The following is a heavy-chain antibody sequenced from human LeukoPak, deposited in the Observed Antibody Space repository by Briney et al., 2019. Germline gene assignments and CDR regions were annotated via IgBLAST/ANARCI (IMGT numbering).Heavy chain of an antibody. J-gene: IGHJ4*02. D-gene: IGHD2-15*01. Sequence: GGSLRLSCAASRFTFSSYAMSWVRQAPGKGLEWVSAISGSGGSTYYADSVKGRFTISRDNSKDTLYLQMNSLRAEDTAVYYCAKKGHCSGGSCYSVLDYFDYWGQGTLVTVSS. CDR1: RFTFSSYA. CDR3: AKKGHCSGGSCYSVLDYFDY. V-gene: IGHV3-23*01. CDR2: ISGSGGST.